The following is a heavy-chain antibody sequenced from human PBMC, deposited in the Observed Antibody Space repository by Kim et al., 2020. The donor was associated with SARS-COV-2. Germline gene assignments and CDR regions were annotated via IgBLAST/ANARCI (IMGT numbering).Heavy chain of an antibody. D-gene: IGHD5-12*01. CDR1: GYSFTSHS. Sequence: ASVKVSCKASGYSFTSHSISWVRQAPGQGLEWMGWMSVYNGNTNYAQNFQGRVTMTRDTSTNTAYMELRRLRSDDTAVYYCARDVDRGYDLNPFDHWGQGTLVTVSP. CDR3: ARDVDRGYDLNPFDH. CDR2: MSVYNGNT. V-gene: IGHV1-18*04. J-gene: IGHJ4*02.